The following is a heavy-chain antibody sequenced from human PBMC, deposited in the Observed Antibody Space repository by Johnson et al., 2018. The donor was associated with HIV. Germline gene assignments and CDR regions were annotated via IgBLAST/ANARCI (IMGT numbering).Heavy chain of an antibody. CDR3: ARDLRIYDAFDI. CDR2: ISYAGSNK. CDR1: GFTFSGYG. Sequence: QVQLVESGGGEVQPGRSLRLSCAASGFTFSGYGMHWVRQAPGKGLEWVAVISYAGSNKYYAESVKGRFTISRDNSKNTLYLQMNSLRAEDTAVYYCARDLRIYDAFDIWGQGTMVTVSS. J-gene: IGHJ3*02. D-gene: IGHD3-10*01. V-gene: IGHV3-30*03.